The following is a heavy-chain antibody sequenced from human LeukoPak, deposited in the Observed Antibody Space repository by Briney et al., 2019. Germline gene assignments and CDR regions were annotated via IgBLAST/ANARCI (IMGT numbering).Heavy chain of an antibody. D-gene: IGHD6-13*01. J-gene: IGHJ4*02. CDR3: ARDEGGVAAAATYGQFDY. CDR1: GFTFNNFG. Sequence: GGSLRLSCAASGFTFNNFGTHWVRQAPGKGLEWVALISYDGGDKYYADSVKGRFTISRDNSKNTLDLQMNSLRVEDTAVYYCARDEGGVAAAATYGQFDYWGQGTLVTVSS. CDR2: ISYDGGDK. V-gene: IGHV3-30*03.